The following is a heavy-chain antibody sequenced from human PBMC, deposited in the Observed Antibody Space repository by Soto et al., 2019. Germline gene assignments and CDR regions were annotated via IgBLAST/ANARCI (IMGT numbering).Heavy chain of an antibody. CDR3: ARSPRDSTNNWFDP. CDR1: GGSISSYY. V-gene: IGHV4-59*08. CDR2: IYYSGST. J-gene: IGHJ5*02. D-gene: IGHD5-18*01. Sequence: SETLSLTCTVSGGSISSYYWSWIRQPPGKGLEWIGYIYYSGSTNYNPSLKSRVTISVDTSKNQFSLKLSSVTAADTAVYYCARSPRDSTNNWFDPWGQGTLVTVSS.